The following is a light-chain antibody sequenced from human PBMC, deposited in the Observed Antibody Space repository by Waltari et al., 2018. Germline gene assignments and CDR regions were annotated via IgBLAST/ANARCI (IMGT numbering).Light chain of an antibody. V-gene: IGLV2-23*02. CDR2: EVS. J-gene: IGLJ2*01. Sequence: QAALTQPASVSGSPGQSIPISCPGTGSALGSYNLVSWFQQYPGTAPKLIIYEVSERPSGVSNRFSGSKSGNTASLTISGLQAEDEADYYCCSYAGDYVIFGGGTKLTVL. CDR1: GSALGSYNL. CDR3: CSYAGDYVI.